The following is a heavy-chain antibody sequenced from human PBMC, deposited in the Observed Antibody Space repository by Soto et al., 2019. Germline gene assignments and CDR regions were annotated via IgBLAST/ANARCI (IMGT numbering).Heavy chain of an antibody. J-gene: IGHJ5*02. CDR3: ARHFWDPTANLRFDP. Sequence: PSETLSLTCTVSGGSLSRYYWSWIRQPPGKGLEWIGYIYYSGSTYYNPSLKSRVTISVDTSKNRFSLKLSSVTAADTAVYYCARHFWDPTANLRFDPWGQGTLVTVSS. D-gene: IGHD3-3*01. CDR1: GGSLSRYY. CDR2: IYYSGST. V-gene: IGHV4-59*08.